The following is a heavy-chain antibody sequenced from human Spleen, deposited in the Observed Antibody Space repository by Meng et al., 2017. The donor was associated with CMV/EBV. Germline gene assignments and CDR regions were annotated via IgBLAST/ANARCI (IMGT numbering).Heavy chain of an antibody. CDR1: GYTFTSYT. Sequence: NVSCKASGYTFTSYTIGWVRQAPGQGLECMGWISAYSGNTNYAQRLQGRVTMTIDTSTSTAYMELRSLRSDDTAVYYCARSYLTDFDYWGQGSLVTVSS. CDR3: ARSYLTDFDY. V-gene: IGHV1-18*01. CDR2: ISAYSGNT. J-gene: IGHJ4*02.